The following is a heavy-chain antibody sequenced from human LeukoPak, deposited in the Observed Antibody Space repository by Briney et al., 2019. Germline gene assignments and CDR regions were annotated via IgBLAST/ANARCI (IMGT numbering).Heavy chain of an antibody. CDR2: ISAYNGNT. Sequence: GASVKVSCKASGYTFTSYGISWVRQAPGQGLEWMGWISAYNGNTNYAQKLQGRVTMTTDTSTSTAYMELRSLRSDDTAVYYCARLRFLEWSRYPYYYYYYMDVWGKGTTVTVSS. CDR1: GYTFTSYG. V-gene: IGHV1-18*01. CDR3: ARLRFLEWSRYPYYYYYYMDV. J-gene: IGHJ6*03. D-gene: IGHD3-3*01.